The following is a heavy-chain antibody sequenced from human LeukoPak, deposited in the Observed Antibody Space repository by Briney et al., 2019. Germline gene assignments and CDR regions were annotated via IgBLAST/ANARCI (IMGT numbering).Heavy chain of an antibody. Sequence: ASVKVSCKASGGTFSSYAISWVRQAPGQGLEWMGWINPNSGGTNYAQKFQGWVTMTRDTSISTAYMELSRLRSDDTAVYYCARELFTMVRGVMAHWGQGTLVTVSS. CDR1: GGTFSSYA. D-gene: IGHD3-10*01. V-gene: IGHV1-2*04. CDR2: INPNSGGT. CDR3: ARELFTMVRGVMAH. J-gene: IGHJ4*02.